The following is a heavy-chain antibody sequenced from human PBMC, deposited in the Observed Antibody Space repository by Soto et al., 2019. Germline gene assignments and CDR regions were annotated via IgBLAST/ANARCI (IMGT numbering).Heavy chain of an antibody. CDR1: GVTFSSYA. D-gene: IGHD6-13*01. V-gene: IGHV3-23*01. CDR2: ISGSGGST. Sequence: GGCMKLACAASGVTFSSYAMSWVRQAPGKGLEWVSAISGSGGSTYYADSVKGRFTISRDNSKNTLYLQMNSLRAEDTAVYYCAKAEAAAGSRTSYYGMDVWGQGTTVTVS. J-gene: IGHJ6*02. CDR3: AKAEAAAGSRTSYYGMDV.